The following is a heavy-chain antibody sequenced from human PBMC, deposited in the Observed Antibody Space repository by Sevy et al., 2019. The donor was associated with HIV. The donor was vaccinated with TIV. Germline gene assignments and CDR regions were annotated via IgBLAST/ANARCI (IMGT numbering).Heavy chain of an antibody. CDR3: ARDTQPEEDASIFGVVITLNYYYYGMDV. CDR2: ISSSSSTI. V-gene: IGHV3-48*02. CDR1: GFTFSSYS. J-gene: IGHJ6*02. D-gene: IGHD3-3*01. Sequence: GGSLRLSCAASGFTFSSYSMNWVRQAPGKGLEWVSYISSSSSTIYYADSVKGRFTISRDNAKNSLYLQMNSLRDEDTAVYYCARDTQPEEDASIFGVVITLNYYYYGMDVWGQGTTVTVSS.